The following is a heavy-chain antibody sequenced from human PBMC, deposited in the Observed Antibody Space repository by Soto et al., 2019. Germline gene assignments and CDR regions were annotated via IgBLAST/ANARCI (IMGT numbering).Heavy chain of an antibody. D-gene: IGHD1-20*01. J-gene: IGHJ5*02. V-gene: IGHV6-1*01. CDR2: TYYRSKWYS. CDR1: GDSVSSNSAS. CDR3: TRRYNWNDNYFDP. Sequence: PSQTLSLTCAISGDSVSSNSASWSWIRQSPSRGLEWLGRTYYRSKWYSGYAVSVQSRISISPDTSKNRFSLRLTSVTAADTAIYYCTRRYNWNDNYFDPWGPGALVTVSS.